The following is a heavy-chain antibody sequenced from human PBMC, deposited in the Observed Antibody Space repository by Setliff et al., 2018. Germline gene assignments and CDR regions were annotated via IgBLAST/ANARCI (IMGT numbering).Heavy chain of an antibody. J-gene: IGHJ4*02. D-gene: IGHD2-2*01. CDR2: INARSSTI. CDR1: GFTLSGYE. CDR3: ATHPIVVVPAGNY. V-gene: IGHV3-48*03. Sequence: GGSLRLSCAVSGFTLSGYEMNWVRQAPGKGLEWVSYINARSSTIFYADSVKGRFTISRDNAKNSLYLQMNSLRAEDTAVYYCATHPIVVVPAGNYWGQGTLVTVSS.